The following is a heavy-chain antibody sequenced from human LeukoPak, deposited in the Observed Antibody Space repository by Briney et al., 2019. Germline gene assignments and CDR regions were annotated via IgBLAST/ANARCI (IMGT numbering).Heavy chain of an antibody. Sequence: GGSLRLSCAASGFTFSSYAMSWVRQAPGKGLEWVSAISGSGGSTYYADSAKGRFTISRDNSKNTLYLQMNSLRAEDTAVYYCAKDRYNWNDPFDYWGQGTLVTVSS. J-gene: IGHJ4*02. V-gene: IGHV3-23*01. CDR1: GFTFSSYA. D-gene: IGHD1-1*01. CDR2: ISGSGGST. CDR3: AKDRYNWNDPFDY.